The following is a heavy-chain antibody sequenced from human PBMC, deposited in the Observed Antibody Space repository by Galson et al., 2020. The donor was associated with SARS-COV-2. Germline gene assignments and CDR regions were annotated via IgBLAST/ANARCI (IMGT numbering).Heavy chain of an antibody. Sequence: LSLTCAASGFTFSSYVMSWVRQAPGKGLEWVSAITGSGGSTYYADSVKGRFTISKDNSKNTLYLQMNSLRAEDTAVYHCAIIDTFDYWGQGTLVTVSS. J-gene: IGHJ4*02. CDR2: ITGSGGST. V-gene: IGHV3-23*01. D-gene: IGHD3-9*01. CDR1: GFTFSSYV. CDR3: AIIDTFDY.